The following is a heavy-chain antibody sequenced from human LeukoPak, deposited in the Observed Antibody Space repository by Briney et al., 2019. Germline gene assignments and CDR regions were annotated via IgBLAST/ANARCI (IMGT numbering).Heavy chain of an antibody. Sequence: PSETLSLTCTVSGGSISSGYYYWSWIRQPAGKGLEWIGRIYTSGSTNYNPSLKSRVTISVDTSKNQFSLKLSSVTAADTAVYYCAQEGGVTMVRGATWFDPWGQGTLVTVSS. CDR1: GGSISSGYYY. CDR2: IYTSGST. V-gene: IGHV4-61*02. D-gene: IGHD3-10*01. CDR3: AQEGGVTMVRGATWFDP. J-gene: IGHJ5*02.